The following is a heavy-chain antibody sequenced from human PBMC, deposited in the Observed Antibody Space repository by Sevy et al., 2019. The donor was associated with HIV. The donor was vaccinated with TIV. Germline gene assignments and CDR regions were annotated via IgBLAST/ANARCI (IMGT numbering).Heavy chain of an antibody. D-gene: IGHD5-12*01. CDR3: ARDIVAAYYYYGMDV. V-gene: IGHV3-11*01. CDR2: ISSSGSTI. CDR1: GFTFSDYY. J-gene: IGHJ6*02. Sequence: GSLRLSCAASGFTFSDYYMSWIRQAPGKGLEWVSYISSSGSTIYYADSVKGRFTISRDNAKNSLYLQMNSLRAEDTAVYYCARDIVAAYYYYGMDVWGQGTTVTVSS.